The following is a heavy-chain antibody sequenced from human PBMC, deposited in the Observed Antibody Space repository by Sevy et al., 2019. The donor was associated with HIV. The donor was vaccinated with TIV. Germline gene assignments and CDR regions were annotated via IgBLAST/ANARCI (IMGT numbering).Heavy chain of an antibody. CDR2: ISSGGDYI. D-gene: IGHD5-18*01. Sequence: GGSLRLSCAASGFTFSSNIMNWVRQAPGMGLEWVSSISSGGDYIYYTNSGKGRFAISRDNAKNSLYLHMNSLRAEDTAVYYCARDEYSYASGFDYWGQGTLVTVSS. V-gene: IGHV3-21*01. J-gene: IGHJ4*02. CDR3: ARDEYSYASGFDY. CDR1: GFTFSSNI.